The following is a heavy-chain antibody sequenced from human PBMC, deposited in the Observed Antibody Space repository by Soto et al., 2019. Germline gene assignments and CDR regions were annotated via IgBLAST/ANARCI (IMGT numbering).Heavy chain of an antibody. CDR2: INVYNGNT. J-gene: IGHJ5*02. V-gene: IGHV1-18*01. Sequence: QVQLVQSGGEVKKPGASVKVSCKASGYTFTNYGISWVRQAPGQGLEWMGWINVYNGNTKYAQKVQGRVTMTTDTSTSTAYMELRSLRSDDTVVYYCARGVGSGSYYNQYNWFDTWGQGTLVTVSS. D-gene: IGHD3-10*01. CDR1: GYTFTNYG. CDR3: ARGVGSGSYYNQYNWFDT.